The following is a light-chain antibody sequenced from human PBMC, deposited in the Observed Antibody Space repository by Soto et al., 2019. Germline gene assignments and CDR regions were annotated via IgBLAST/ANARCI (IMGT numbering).Light chain of an antibody. CDR2: DTS. V-gene: IGKV1D-12*01. CDR3: QQANSFPFT. CDR1: QGIDTW. J-gene: IGKJ3*01. Sequence: DIQMTQSPSSVSASVGDRVTITCRASQGIDTWLAWFQQKPGEAPRLLVYDTSSLQSGVPSRFSGRRSGKDFTLTISSLQPEDFATYYCQQANSFPFTFGPGTKVDMK.